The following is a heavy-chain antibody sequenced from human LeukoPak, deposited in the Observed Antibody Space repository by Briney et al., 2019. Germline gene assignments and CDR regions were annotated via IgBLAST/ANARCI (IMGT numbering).Heavy chain of an antibody. D-gene: IGHD3-9*01. CDR2: IYGSGST. Sequence: PSETLSLTCTVSGGSISSYYWSWIRQPPGKGLEWIGHIYGSGSTNYNPSLKSRVTLSVDTSKNQFSLKLSSVTAADTAVYYCARARYVNSFYAFDIWGQGTLVTVSS. J-gene: IGHJ3*02. CDR1: GGSISSYY. CDR3: ARARYVNSFYAFDI. V-gene: IGHV4-59*01.